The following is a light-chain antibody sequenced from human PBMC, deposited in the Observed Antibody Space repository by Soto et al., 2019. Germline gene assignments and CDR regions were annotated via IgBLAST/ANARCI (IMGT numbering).Light chain of an antibody. CDR3: TSYASGSSHVV. Sequence: ALTQPASVSGSPGQSITLSCTGTSSDIGGYDYVSWYQRHPGKAPKLIIYDVNNRPSGVSNRFSGSKSGNTASLTISGLQAEEEADYYCTSYASGSSHVVFGGGTKLTVL. CDR2: DVN. J-gene: IGLJ2*01. CDR1: SSDIGGYDY. V-gene: IGLV2-14*01.